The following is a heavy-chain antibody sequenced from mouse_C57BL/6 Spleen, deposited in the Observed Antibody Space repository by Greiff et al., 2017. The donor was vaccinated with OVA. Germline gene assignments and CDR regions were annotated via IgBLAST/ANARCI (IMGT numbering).Heavy chain of an antibody. CDR2: IYPRDGST. V-gene: IGHV1-78*01. D-gene: IGHD1-1*01. CDR3: AREGAYGSSRPWFAY. Sequence: VQLQQSDAELVKPGASVKISCKVSGYTFTDHTIHWMKQRPEQGLEWIGYIYPRDGSTKYNEKFKGKATLTADKSSSTAYMQLNSLTSEDSAVYFCAREGAYGSSRPWFAYWGQGTLVTVSA. J-gene: IGHJ3*01. CDR1: GYTFTDHT.